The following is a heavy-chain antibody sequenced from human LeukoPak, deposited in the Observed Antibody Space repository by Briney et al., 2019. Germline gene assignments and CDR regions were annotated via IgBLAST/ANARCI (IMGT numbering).Heavy chain of an antibody. CDR2: INTDGSRT. D-gene: IGHD3-16*02. CDR3: ARGLGGSYPFDC. V-gene: IGHV3-74*01. CDR1: GFTFSNYW. J-gene: IGHJ4*02. Sequence: GGSLRLSCAASGFTFSNYWMDWVRQAPGKGLVWVSRINTDGSRTTYADSVKGRFTISRDNAKNTLYLQMNSLRADDTAVYFRARGLGGSYPFDCWGQGALVTVSS.